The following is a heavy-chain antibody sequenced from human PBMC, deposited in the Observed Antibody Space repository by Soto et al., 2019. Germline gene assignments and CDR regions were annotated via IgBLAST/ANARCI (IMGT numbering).Heavy chain of an antibody. J-gene: IGHJ6*02. CDR2: IIPIYGTA. Sequence: SVKVSCKASGGTFSSFTISWVRQAPGQGLEWMGGIIPIYGTANYAQKFQGRVTITADASTRTAYMELSSLRSEDTAVYYCAKDRRADWESYYYYAMDVWGPGTTLTVSS. CDR1: GGTFSSFT. V-gene: IGHV1-69*13. D-gene: IGHD1-26*01. CDR3: AKDRRADWESYYYYAMDV.